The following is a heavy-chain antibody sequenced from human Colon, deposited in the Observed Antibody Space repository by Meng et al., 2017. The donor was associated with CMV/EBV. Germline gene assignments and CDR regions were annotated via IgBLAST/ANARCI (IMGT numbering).Heavy chain of an antibody. CDR3: ARRRGGYSRFAPGNFDY. J-gene: IGHJ4*02. V-gene: IGHV1-8*03. CDR1: YTITSYD. CDR2: MNPNSGNT. D-gene: IGHD5-12*01. Sequence: YTITSYDIRWVRQATGQELGWVGSMNPNSGNTGYAQKFQGRVTITKNTSISTAYMELSSLRSEDTAVYYCARRRGGYSRFAPGNFDYWGQGTLVTVSS.